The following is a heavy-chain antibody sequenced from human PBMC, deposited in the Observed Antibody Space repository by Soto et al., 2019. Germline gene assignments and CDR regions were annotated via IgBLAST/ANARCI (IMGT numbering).Heavy chain of an antibody. J-gene: IGHJ6*03. CDR3: ARYCSSTSCPYYYYYYYMDV. Sequence: ASVKVYCKASGYTFTSYGISWVRQAPGQGLEWMGWISAYNGNTNYAQKLQGRVTMTTDTSTSTAYMELRSLRSDDTAVYYCARYCSSTSCPYYYYYYYMDVWGKGTTVTVSS. CDR1: GYTFTSYG. V-gene: IGHV1-18*01. D-gene: IGHD2-2*01. CDR2: ISAYNGNT.